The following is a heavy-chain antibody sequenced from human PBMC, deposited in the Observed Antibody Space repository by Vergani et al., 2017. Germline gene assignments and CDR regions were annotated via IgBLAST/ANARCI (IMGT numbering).Heavy chain of an antibody. J-gene: IGHJ4*02. CDR3: AKHFSGWGIDY. D-gene: IGHD6-19*01. CDR2: IPVYGSNQ. CDR1: GFTLSNYD. V-gene: IGHV3-30*02. Sequence: QVQLVESGGGVVQRGGSLRLSCATSGFTLSNYDMQWIRQGPGKGLEFVAFIPVYGSNQYYADSVKGRFTLSRDFSKNTLYLQMNSLRTDDTATYYCAKHFSGWGIDYWGQGTQVIVSS.